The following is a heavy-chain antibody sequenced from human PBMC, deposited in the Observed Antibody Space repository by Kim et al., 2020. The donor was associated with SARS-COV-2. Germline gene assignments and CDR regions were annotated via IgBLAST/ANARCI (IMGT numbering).Heavy chain of an antibody. CDR3: AKSSACFWLGQGMNAF. CDR2: ISYDGSIK. D-gene: IGHD2-21*02. Sequence: GGSLRLSCGASGFTFNNYAMHWVRQAPGKGLEWVAVISYDGSIKYYADSVKGQFTVSRDSSHNTLYLQMRNLRPDDTAVYYCAKSSACFWLGQGMNAF. CDR1: GFTFNNYA. V-gene: IGHV3-30*18. J-gene: IGHJ3*01.